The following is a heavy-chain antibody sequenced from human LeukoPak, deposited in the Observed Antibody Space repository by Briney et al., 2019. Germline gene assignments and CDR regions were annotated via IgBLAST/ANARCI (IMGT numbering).Heavy chain of an antibody. V-gene: IGHV4-30-4*01. CDR3: ARLLWFGESYFDY. CDR1: GGSISSGDYY. J-gene: IGHJ4*02. CDR2: IYYSGST. Sequence: SETLSLTCTVSGGSISSGDYYWSWIRQPPGKGLEWIGYIYYSGSTYYNPSLKSRVTISVDTSKNQFSLKLSSVTAADTAVYYCARLLWFGESYFDYWGQGTLVTVSS. D-gene: IGHD3-10*01.